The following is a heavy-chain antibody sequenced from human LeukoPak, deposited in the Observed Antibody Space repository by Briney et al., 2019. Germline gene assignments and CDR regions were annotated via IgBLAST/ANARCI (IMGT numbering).Heavy chain of an antibody. J-gene: IGHJ4*02. CDR1: GFTFSSYA. V-gene: IGHV3-23*01. CDR3: AKGYIVVVTANLFDY. CDR2: ISGSGGST. Sequence: GGSLRLSCAASGFTFSSYAMSWVRQAPGKGLEWVSAISGSGGSTYYADSVKGRFTISRDNSKNTLYLQMNSLRAEDTAVYYCAKGYIVVVTANLFDYWGQGTLVTVSS. D-gene: IGHD2-21*02.